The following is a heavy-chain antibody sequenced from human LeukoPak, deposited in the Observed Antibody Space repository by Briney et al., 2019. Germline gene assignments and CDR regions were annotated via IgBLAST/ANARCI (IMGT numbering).Heavy chain of an antibody. CDR1: GGTFSSYA. CDR2: IIPILGIA. CDR3: AGGEVSLLINAFDI. V-gene: IGHV1-69*04. J-gene: IGHJ3*02. Sequence: SVKVSCKASGGTFSSYAISWVRQAPGQGLEWMGRIIPILGIANYAQKFQGRVTITADKSTSTAYMELSSLRSDDTAVYYCAGGEVSLLINAFDIWGQGTMVTVSS. D-gene: IGHD3-16*01.